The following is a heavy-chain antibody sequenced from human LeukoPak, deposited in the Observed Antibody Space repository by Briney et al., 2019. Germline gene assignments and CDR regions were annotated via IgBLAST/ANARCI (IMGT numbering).Heavy chain of an antibody. J-gene: IGHJ4*02. D-gene: IGHD2-8*02. CDR2: ISKDGSST. Sequence: GGSLRLSCAASASTFSSNWMHWVRQAPGKGLVWVSRISKDGSSTNYADSVKGRFTISRDNTKNSLYLQMNSLRAEDTAVYYCARDSPYGTAGYWGQGTLVTVSS. V-gene: IGHV3-74*01. CDR1: ASTFSSNW. CDR3: ARDSPYGTAGY.